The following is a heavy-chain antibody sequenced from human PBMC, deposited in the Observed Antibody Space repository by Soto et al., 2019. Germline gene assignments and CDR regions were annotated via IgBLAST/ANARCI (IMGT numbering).Heavy chain of an antibody. CDR2: IYHSGST. J-gene: IGHJ3*02. CDR1: CCSIRSGGYS. CDR3: ARTPDI. V-gene: IGHV4-30-2*01. Sequence: PSETLSLTCAVSCCSIRSGGYSWSWIRQPPGKGLEWIGYIYHSGSTYYNPSLKSRVTISVDRSKNQFSLKLSSVTAADTAVYYCARTPDIWGQGTMVT.